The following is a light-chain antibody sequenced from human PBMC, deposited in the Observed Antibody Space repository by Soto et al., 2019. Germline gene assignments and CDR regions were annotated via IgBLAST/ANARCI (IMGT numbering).Light chain of an antibody. CDR2: DDS. CDR1: NIGSKS. J-gene: IGLJ2*01. CDR3: QVWDSSSDHPVV. V-gene: IGLV3-21*02. Sequence: SYELTQPPSVSVAPGQTARITCGGNNIGSKSVHCYQQKPGQAPVLVVYDDSDRPSGITERFSGSNSGNTATLTISRVEAGDEADYYCQVWDSSSDHPVVFGGGTKLTVL.